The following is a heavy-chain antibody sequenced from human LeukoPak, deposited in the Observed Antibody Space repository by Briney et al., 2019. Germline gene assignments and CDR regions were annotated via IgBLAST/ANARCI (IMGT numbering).Heavy chain of an antibody. CDR1: GFTFSGYG. D-gene: IGHD5-24*01. CDR3: ARVRDGYNPLDY. CDR2: IDSSGSYI. J-gene: IGHJ4*02. Sequence: PGGSLRLSCAASGFTFSGYGMDWVRQAPGKGLDWVSSIDSSGSYIFYADSLKGRFTISRDDAQNSLYLQMNSLRAEDTAVYYCARVRDGYNPLDYWGQGTLVTVSS. V-gene: IGHV3-21*01.